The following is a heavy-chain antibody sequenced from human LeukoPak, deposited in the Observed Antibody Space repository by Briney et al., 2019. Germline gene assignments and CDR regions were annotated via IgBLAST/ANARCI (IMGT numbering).Heavy chain of an antibody. CDR3: ASQGASGPLDY. CDR2: IYPGDSDT. V-gene: IGHV5-51*01. J-gene: IGHJ4*02. Sequence: GESLKISCKGSGYIFTRYWIAWVRQMPGKGLEWMGIIYPGDSDTKYSPSFQGHVIFSADKSISTAYLEWSSLKASGTAMYYCASQGASGPLDYWGQGTVVTVSS. CDR1: GYIFTRYW.